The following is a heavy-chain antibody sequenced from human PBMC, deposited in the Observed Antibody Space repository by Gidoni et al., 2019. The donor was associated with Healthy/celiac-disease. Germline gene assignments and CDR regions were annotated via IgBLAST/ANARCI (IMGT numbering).Heavy chain of an antibody. CDR3: AHRTIAAAGGEFDY. D-gene: IGHD6-13*01. J-gene: IGHJ4*02. Sequence: QITLKEAGATLVKRTQTLTLTCTFSGVTHSTSGVGVGWIRQPPGKALEWLALIYWDDDKRYSTSLTSRLPLTKATSNHPVVLTMTNMDPVDTAPYYCAHRTIAAAGGEFDYWGQGPLVTVSS. CDR1: GVTHSTSGVG. CDR2: IYWDDDK. V-gene: IGHV2-5*02.